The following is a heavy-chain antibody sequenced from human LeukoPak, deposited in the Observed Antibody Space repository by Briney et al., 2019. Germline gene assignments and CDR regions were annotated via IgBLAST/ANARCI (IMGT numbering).Heavy chain of an antibody. CDR3: AKEAYGSGSYYPAYYYYYGMDV. CDR1: GFTFSSYA. CDR2: ISGSGGST. J-gene: IGHJ6*02. Sequence: GGSLRLSCAASGFTFSSYAMSWVRQAPGKGLEWVSAISGSGGSTYYADSVKGRFTISRDNSKNTLYLQMNSLRAEDTAVYYCAKEAYGSGSYYPAYYYYYGMDVWGQGTTVTVSS. D-gene: IGHD3-10*01. V-gene: IGHV3-23*01.